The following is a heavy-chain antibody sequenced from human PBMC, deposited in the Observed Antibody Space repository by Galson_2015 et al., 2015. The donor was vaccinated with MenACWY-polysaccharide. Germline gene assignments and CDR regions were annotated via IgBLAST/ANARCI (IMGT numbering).Heavy chain of an antibody. Sequence: SLRLSCAVSGFTFGNYWMTRVRQAPGKGLEWVANINEDEREKYHLDSVKCRFTISRDDAKNSLYLQMNSLRAEDTAVYYCARGVYSIDSWGQGTLVTVSS. CDR3: ARGVYSIDS. J-gene: IGHJ4*02. CDR2: INEDEREK. V-gene: IGHV3-7*01. D-gene: IGHD4-11*01. CDR1: GFTFGNYW.